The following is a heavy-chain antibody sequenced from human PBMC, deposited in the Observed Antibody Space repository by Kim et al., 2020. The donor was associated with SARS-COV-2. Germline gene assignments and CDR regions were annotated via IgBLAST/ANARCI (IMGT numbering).Heavy chain of an antibody. CDR2: IYHSGST. V-gene: IGHV4-38-2*02. Sequence: SETLSLTCTVSGYSISSGYYWGWIRQPPGKGLEWIGSIYHSGSTYYNPSLKSRVTISVDTSKNQFSLKLSSVTAADTAVYYCARAIAARYFDYWGQGTLV. CDR1: GYSISSGYY. J-gene: IGHJ4*02. CDR3: ARAIAARYFDY. D-gene: IGHD6-6*01.